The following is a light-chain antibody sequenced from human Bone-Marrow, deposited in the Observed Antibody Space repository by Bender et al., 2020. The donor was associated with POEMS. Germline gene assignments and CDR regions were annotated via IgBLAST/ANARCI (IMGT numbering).Light chain of an antibody. CDR3: AVWDDSLNGWV. Sequence: QSVLTQPPSASGTPGQGVTISCSGSSSNIGNNFVYWYQHLPGTTPKLLIYRNNRRPSGVPDRFSGSTSGTSASLAISGLQSEDEADYYCAVWDDSLNGWVFGGGTKLTVL. J-gene: IGLJ3*02. CDR1: SSNIGNNF. CDR2: RNN. V-gene: IGLV1-44*01.